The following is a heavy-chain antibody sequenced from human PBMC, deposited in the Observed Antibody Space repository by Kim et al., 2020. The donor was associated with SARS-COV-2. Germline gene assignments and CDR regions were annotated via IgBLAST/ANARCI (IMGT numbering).Heavy chain of an antibody. D-gene: IGHD1-1*01. J-gene: IGHJ6*02. CDR1: GGSFSGYY. CDR3: AGGLWRLTYDYYYGVDV. CDR2: INHSGST. Sequence: SETLSLTCAVYGGSFSGYYWSWIRQPPGKGLEWIGEINHSGSTNYNPSLKSRVTISADTSKNQFSLKLSSVTAADTAVYYCAGGLWRLTYDYYYGVDVWGQGTTVTVS. V-gene: IGHV4-34*01.